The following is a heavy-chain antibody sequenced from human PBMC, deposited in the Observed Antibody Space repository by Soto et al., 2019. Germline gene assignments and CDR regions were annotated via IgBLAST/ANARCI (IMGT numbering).Heavy chain of an antibody. Sequence: ASVKVSCKASGYTFTSYGISWVRQAPGQGLEWMGWISAYNGNTNYAQKLQGRVTMTTDTSTSTAYMELRSLRSDDTAVYYRARGRSVFGVVNWFDPWGQGTLVTSPQ. CDR2: ISAYNGNT. CDR1: GYTFTSYG. CDR3: ARGRSVFGVVNWFDP. J-gene: IGHJ5*02. D-gene: IGHD3-3*01. V-gene: IGHV1-18*04.